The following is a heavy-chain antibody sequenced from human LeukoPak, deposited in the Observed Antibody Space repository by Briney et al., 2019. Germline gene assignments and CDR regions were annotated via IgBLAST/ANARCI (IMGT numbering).Heavy chain of an antibody. CDR1: GFTFSSYW. J-gene: IGHJ5*02. CDR2: IKQDGSEK. CDR3: ARVDFRRVDWFDP. V-gene: IGHV3-7*01. Sequence: GGSLRLSCAASGFTFSSYWMSWVRQAPGKGLERVANIKQDGSEKYYVDSVKGRFTISRDNAKNSLYLQMNSLRAEDTAVYYCARVDFRRVDWFDPWGQGTLVTVSS. D-gene: IGHD3-3*01.